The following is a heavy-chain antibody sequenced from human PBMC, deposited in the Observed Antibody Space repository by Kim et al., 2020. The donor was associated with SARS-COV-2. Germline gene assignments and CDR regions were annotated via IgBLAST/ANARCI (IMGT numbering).Heavy chain of an antibody. CDR2: IFYTGNT. CDR1: GGSIIGYY. Sequence: SETLSLTCTVSGGSIIGYYWSWIRQPPGKGLEWIGYIFYTGNTYYNPSLKSRVTISQDTSANQFSLNVTSLSAADTAVYSCARHTAGTGRFDYWGQGTLVTVSS. D-gene: IGHD1-1*01. CDR3: ARHTAGTGRFDY. J-gene: IGHJ4*02. V-gene: IGHV4-59*01.